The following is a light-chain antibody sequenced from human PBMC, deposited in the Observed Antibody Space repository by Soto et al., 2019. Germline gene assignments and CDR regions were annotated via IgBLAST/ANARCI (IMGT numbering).Light chain of an antibody. CDR2: LAS. Sequence: EIVLTQSPGTLSLSPGERATLSCRASQTIRSNYLAWYQQKPGQAPRLLIYLASNRAAGVPARFSGSGSGTDFTLTINRLEPEDFAVYYCQLYGISPQFGQGTRLEIK. CDR1: QTIRSNY. CDR3: QLYGISPQ. J-gene: IGKJ5*01. V-gene: IGKV3-20*01.